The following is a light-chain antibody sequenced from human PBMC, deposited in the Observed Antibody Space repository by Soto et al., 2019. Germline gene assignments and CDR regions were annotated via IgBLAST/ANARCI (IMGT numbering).Light chain of an antibody. Sequence: DIQMTQSPSSLSASVGDRVTITCRASQSISSSLNWYQQKPGKAPKLLIYAASSLESGVPSRFSGSGSGTDFPLTISSLQPEDFTTYSCQQSFTFPQTFGQGTNVEIK. CDR2: AAS. CDR1: QSISSS. V-gene: IGKV1-39*01. J-gene: IGKJ1*01. CDR3: QQSFTFPQT.